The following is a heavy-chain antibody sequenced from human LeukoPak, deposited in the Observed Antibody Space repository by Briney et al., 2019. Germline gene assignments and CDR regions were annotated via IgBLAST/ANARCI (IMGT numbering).Heavy chain of an antibody. CDR1: GGSISSYY. J-gene: IGHJ4*02. D-gene: IGHD6-19*01. Sequence: SETLSLTCTVSGGSISSYYWSWIRQPPGKGLEWIGYIYYSGSTNYNPSLKSRVTISVDTSKNQFSLKLSSVTAADTAVYYCARDRSGWYYFDYWGQGTLVTVS. CDR3: ARDRSGWYYFDY. V-gene: IGHV4-59*01. CDR2: IYYSGST.